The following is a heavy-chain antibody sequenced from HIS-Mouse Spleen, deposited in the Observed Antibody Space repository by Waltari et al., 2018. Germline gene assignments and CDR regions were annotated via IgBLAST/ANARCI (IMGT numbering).Heavy chain of an antibody. CDR2: IYYSGST. CDR3: ARHEGQQLVTSLFDY. Sequence: QLQLQESGPGLVKPSETLSLTCTVPGGSISRSSYHWGWIRQPPGKGLEWIGSIYYSGSTYYNPSLKSRVTISVDTSKNQFSLKLSSVTAADTAVYYCARHEGQQLVTSLFDYWGQGTLVTVSS. D-gene: IGHD6-13*01. CDR1: GGSISRSSYH. J-gene: IGHJ4*02. V-gene: IGHV4-39*01.